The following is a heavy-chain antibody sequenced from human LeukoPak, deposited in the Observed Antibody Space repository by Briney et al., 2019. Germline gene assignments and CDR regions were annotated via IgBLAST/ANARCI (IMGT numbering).Heavy chain of an antibody. CDR1: GFTVSSNY. D-gene: IGHD2-2*01. V-gene: IGHV3-66*02. Sequence: PGGSRRLSCAASGFTVSSNYMSWVRQAPGKGLEWVSVIYSGGSTYYADSVKGRFTISRDNSKNTLYLQMNSLRAEDTAVYYCASTYQLLTAATHFDYWGQGTLVTVSS. CDR2: IYSGGST. J-gene: IGHJ4*02. CDR3: ASTYQLLTAATHFDY.